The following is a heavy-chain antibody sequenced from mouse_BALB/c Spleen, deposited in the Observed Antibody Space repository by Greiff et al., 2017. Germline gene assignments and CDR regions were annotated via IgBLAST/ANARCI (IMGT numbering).Heavy chain of an antibody. Sequence: EVKVVESGGGLVKPGGSLKLSCAASGFTFSSYAMSWVRQTPEKRLEWVASISSGGSTYYPDSVKGRFTISRDNARNILYLQMSSLRSEDTAMYYCARSYGNYFAYWGQGTLVTVSA. J-gene: IGHJ3*01. CDR1: GFTFSSYA. V-gene: IGHV5-6-5*01. CDR3: ARSYGNYFAY. CDR2: ISSGGST. D-gene: IGHD2-1*01.